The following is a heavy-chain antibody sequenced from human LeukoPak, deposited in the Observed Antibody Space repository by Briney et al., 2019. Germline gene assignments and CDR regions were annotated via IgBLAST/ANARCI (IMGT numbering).Heavy chain of an antibody. V-gene: IGHV3-30-3*02. CDR3: AKLRVVGATPSYFDC. CDR1: GFTFSSYA. Sequence: GGSLRLSCAASGFTFSSYAMHWVRQAPGKGLEWVAVISYDGSNKYYADSVKGRFTISRDNSKNTLYLQMNSLRAEDTAVYYCAKLRVVGATPSYFDCWGQGTLVTVSS. D-gene: IGHD1-26*01. CDR2: ISYDGSNK. J-gene: IGHJ4*02.